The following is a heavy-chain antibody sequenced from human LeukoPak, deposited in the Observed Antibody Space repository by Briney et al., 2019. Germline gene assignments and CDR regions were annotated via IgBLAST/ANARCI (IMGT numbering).Heavy chain of an antibody. CDR1: GGSISSSSYY. V-gene: IGHV4-39*01. Sequence: SETLSLTCTVSGGSISSSSYYWGWIRRPPGKGLEWIGSIYYSGSTYYNPSLKSRVTISVDTSENQFSLKLSSVTAADTAVYYCARAVATISYYYYYMDVWGKGTTVTVSS. D-gene: IGHD5-12*01. CDR3: ARAVATISYYYYYMDV. CDR2: IYYSGST. J-gene: IGHJ6*03.